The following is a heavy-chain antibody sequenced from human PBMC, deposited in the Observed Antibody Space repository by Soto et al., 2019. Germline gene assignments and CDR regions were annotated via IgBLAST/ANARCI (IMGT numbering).Heavy chain of an antibody. CDR2: ISYDGSNK. V-gene: IGHV3-30*03. J-gene: IGHJ4*02. Sequence: PGGSLRLSCAASGFIFSSYGMHWVRQAPGKGLEWVAGISYDGSNKYYADSVKGRITISRDNSKNTLYLQMNSLRAEDTAVYYCATEYYDTLTGYFKSGFDYWGQGTLVTVSS. D-gene: IGHD3-9*01. CDR1: GFIFSSYG. CDR3: ATEYYDTLTGYFKSGFDY.